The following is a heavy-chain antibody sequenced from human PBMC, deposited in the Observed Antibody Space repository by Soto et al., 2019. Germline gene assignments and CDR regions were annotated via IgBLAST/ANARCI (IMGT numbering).Heavy chain of an antibody. D-gene: IGHD7-27*01. Sequence: PSETLSLTCTVSGDSISSSNYYWGWIRQPPGKGLEWIANIYYSGITYCNPSLKSRVAISVDTSKNQFSLKLSSVTAADTAVYYCARRWGTYFDFWGQGTLVTVSS. J-gene: IGHJ4*02. CDR2: IYYSGIT. V-gene: IGHV4-39*07. CDR3: ARRWGTYFDF. CDR1: GDSISSSNYY.